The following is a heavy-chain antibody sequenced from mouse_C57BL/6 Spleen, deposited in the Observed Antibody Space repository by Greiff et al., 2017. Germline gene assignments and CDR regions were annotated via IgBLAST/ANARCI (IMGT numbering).Heavy chain of an antibody. CDR3: ARQSYAMDY. J-gene: IGHJ4*01. CDR2: ISYDGSN. V-gene: IGHV3-6*01. CDR1: GYSITSGYY. D-gene: IGHD6-2*01. Sequence: EVQRVESGPGLVKPSQSLSLTCSVTGYSITSGYYWNWIRQFPGNKLEWMGYISYDGSNKYNPSLQNRISITPDTSKNQFFLKLNSVTTEDTATYYCARQSYAMDYWGQGTSVTVSS.